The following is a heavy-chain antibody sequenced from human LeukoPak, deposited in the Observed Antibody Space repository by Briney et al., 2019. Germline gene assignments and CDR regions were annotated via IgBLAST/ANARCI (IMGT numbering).Heavy chain of an antibody. CDR3: ATVNRYYYYYMDV. CDR2: ISYSGST. CDR1: GGSVSNYY. D-gene: IGHD4-17*01. J-gene: IGHJ6*03. Sequence: SETLSLTCTVSGGSVSNYYWSWLRQPPGKGLEWIGHISYSGSTNYNPSLKSRVTISVDTSNNQFSLKLSSVTAADTAIYYCATVNRYYYYYMDVWGKGTTVTVSS. V-gene: IGHV4-59*02.